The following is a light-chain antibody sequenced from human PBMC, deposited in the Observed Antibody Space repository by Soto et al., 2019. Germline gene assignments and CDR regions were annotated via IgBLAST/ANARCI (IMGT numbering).Light chain of an antibody. CDR3: QQLRMYPST. V-gene: IGKV1-39*01. Sequence: IQLTQSPSSLSASVCDRVTITSRASQTISTYLNWYQQKPGEAPKLLIYAASTLYGGVPSRFSGSGSGTDFALTITSLQAEDFATYYCQQLRMYPSTVGGGTKVDIK. CDR2: AAS. CDR1: QTISTY. J-gene: IGKJ4*01.